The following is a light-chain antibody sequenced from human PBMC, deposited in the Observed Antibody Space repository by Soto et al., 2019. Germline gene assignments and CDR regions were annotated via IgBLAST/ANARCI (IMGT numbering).Light chain of an antibody. CDR3: QVWDNSSDHPV. Sequence: SYELTQPPSVSVDPGKTARITCGGNNIGSKSVHWYQQKPGQAPVLVINYDSDRPSGIPERFSGSNSGGTAILTISRVEAGDEADYYCQVWDNSSDHPVFGGGTKVTVL. CDR1: NIGSKS. J-gene: IGLJ3*02. CDR2: YDS. V-gene: IGLV3-21*04.